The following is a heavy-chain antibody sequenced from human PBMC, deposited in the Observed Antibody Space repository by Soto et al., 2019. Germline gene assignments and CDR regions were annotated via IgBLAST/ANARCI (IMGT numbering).Heavy chain of an antibody. J-gene: IGHJ4*02. Sequence: GGSLRLSCAASGFTFSSYGMHWVRQAPGKGLEWVAVIWYDGSNKYYADSVKGRFTISRDNSKNTPYLQMNSLRAEDTAVYYCARDRGYSGYDYEVDYWGQGTLVTVSS. CDR1: GFTFSSYG. CDR2: IWYDGSNK. CDR3: ARDRGYSGYDYEVDY. D-gene: IGHD5-12*01. V-gene: IGHV3-33*01.